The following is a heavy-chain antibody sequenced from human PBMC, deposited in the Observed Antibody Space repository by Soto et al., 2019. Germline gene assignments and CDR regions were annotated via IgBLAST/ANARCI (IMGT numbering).Heavy chain of an antibody. V-gene: IGHV3-23*01. J-gene: IGHJ6*02. CDR3: AKSRSPTYYYYGMDV. CDR2: IGGSGGST. Sequence: EVQLLESGGGLVQPGGSLRLSCAASRVTFSSYAMSWVRQAPGKGLEWVSGIGGSGGSTYYADSVKGRFTISRDNSKSTLYLQMNSLRAEDTAVYYCAKSRSPTYYYYGMDVCGQGTTVTVSS. CDR1: RVTFSSYA. D-gene: IGHD6-13*01.